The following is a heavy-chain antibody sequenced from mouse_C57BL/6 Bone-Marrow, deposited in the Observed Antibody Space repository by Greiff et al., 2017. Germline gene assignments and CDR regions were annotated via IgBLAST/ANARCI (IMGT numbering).Heavy chain of an antibody. V-gene: IGHV1-81*01. D-gene: IGHD1-1*01. CDR2: IYPRSGNT. CDR3: ARSGYCGSACAY. J-gene: IGHJ3*01. Sequence: QVQLQQSGAELVRPGASVKLSCKASGYTFTSYGISWVKQRTGQGLEWIGEIYPRSGNTYYNEKFKGKATLTADKSSSTAYMELSSLTSEDSAVYSWARSGYCGSACAYWDRGTVVTVS. CDR1: GYTFTSYG.